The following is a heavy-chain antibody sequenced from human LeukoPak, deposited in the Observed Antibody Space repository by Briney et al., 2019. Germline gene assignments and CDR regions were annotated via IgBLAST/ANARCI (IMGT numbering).Heavy chain of an antibody. CDR2: INPSAGST. Sequence: GASVKVSCKASGYTFTSYYLHWVRQAPGQGLEWMGIINPSAGSTSYAQKFQGRVTMTRDTSTSTVYMELSGLRSEDTAVYYCARKGDIAVAGLVLDHWGQGTLVTVSS. D-gene: IGHD6-19*01. V-gene: IGHV1-46*01. CDR1: GYTFTSYY. CDR3: ARKGDIAVAGLVLDH. J-gene: IGHJ4*02.